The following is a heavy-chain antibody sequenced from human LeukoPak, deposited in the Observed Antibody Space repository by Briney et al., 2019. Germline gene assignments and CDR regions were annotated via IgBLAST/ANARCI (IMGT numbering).Heavy chain of an antibody. Sequence: SETLSLTCAVYGGSLSGYYWSWIRQPPGKGLEWIGEINHSGSTNYNPSLKSRVTISVDTSKNQFSLKLSSVTAADTAVYYCARGTHYYGSGSYYSHPWGQGTLVTVSS. D-gene: IGHD3-10*01. CDR2: INHSGST. J-gene: IGHJ5*02. CDR3: ARGTHYYGSGSYYSHP. CDR1: GGSLSGYY. V-gene: IGHV4-34*01.